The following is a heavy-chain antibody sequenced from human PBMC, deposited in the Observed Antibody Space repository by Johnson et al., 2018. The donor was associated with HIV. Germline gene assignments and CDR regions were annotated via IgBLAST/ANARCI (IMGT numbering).Heavy chain of an antibody. CDR1: GFTFSSYW. V-gene: IGHV3-7*01. Sequence: VQLVESGGGLVQPGVSLRLSCAASGFTFSSYWMSWVRQAPGKGLEWVANIKQDGSEKYYVASVKGRVTFSRDNAKNSLYLQMNSLRAEDTAVYYCARDVGSGPAFDIWVQGTIVTVSS. CDR2: IKQDGSEK. CDR3: ARDVGSGPAFDI. J-gene: IGHJ3*02. D-gene: IGHD2-15*01.